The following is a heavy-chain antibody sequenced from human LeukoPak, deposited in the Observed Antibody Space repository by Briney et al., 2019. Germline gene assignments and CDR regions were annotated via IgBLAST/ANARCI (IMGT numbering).Heavy chain of an antibody. CDR3: ARADAYSSSWMYYYYYYYMDV. V-gene: IGHV4-59*08. CDR2: IYYSGST. J-gene: IGHJ6*03. CDR1: GGPISSYY. Sequence: PSETLSLTCTVSGGPISSYYWSWIRQPPGKGLEWIGHIYYSGSTNYNPSLKSRVTISVDTSKNQFSLKLSSVTAADTAVYYCARADAYSSSWMYYYYYYYMDVWGKGTTVTVSS. D-gene: IGHD6-13*01.